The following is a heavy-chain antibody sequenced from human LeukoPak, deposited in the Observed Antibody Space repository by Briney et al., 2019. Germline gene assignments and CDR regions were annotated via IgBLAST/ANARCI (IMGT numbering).Heavy chain of an antibody. V-gene: IGHV4-59*12. D-gene: IGHD3-9*01. CDR1: GFTFSDYY. Sequence: GSLRLSCAASGFTFSDYYMSWIRQPPGKGLEWIGYIYYSGNTNYNPSLKSRVTISVDTSKNQFSLNLTSVTAADTAVYYCAKEAKYYDILIGYYRSFYYFDYWGQGTLVTVSS. CDR2: IYYSGNT. J-gene: IGHJ4*02. CDR3: AKEAKYYDILIGYYRSFYYFDY.